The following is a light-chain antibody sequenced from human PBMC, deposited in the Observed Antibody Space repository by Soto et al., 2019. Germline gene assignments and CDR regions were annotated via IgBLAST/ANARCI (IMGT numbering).Light chain of an antibody. J-gene: IGKJ5*01. CDR3: QQSYSVPIT. Sequence: DIQMTQSPSSLSASVGDRVTITCRASQSITTYLNWYRQKPGRAPQLLIHAASTLQTGVPSRFSGSGSGTDFTLTIGSLQPEDFATYYCQQSYSVPITFGQGTRLEIK. V-gene: IGKV1-39*01. CDR1: QSITTY. CDR2: AAS.